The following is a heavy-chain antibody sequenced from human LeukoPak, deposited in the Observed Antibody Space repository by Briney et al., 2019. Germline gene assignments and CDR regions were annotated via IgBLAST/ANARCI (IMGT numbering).Heavy chain of an antibody. D-gene: IGHD1-1*01. J-gene: IGHJ4*02. CDR3: ARARPNWNPPDF. CDR1: GGSLSGFF. CDR2: IYSSGST. V-gene: IGHV4-4*08. Sequence: SETLSLTCTVSGGSLSGFFWSWIRQPPGKGLEWIGYIYSSGSTAYNSSLKSRVTISEDTSNNQFSLKLNFATAADTAVYYCARARPNWNPPDFWGQGTLVTVSS.